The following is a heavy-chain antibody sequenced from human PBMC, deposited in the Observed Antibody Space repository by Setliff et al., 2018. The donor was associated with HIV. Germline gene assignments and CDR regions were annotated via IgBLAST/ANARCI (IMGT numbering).Heavy chain of an antibody. CDR3: ARDEQYQLLLDY. CDR1: GYSFTSYG. J-gene: IGHJ4*02. D-gene: IGHD2-2*01. Sequence: ASVKVSCKAFGYSFTSYGISWVRQAPGQGFEWMGWISTYNGNINYAQKVQGRVTMTTDTSTNTVYMELRSPRSDDTAVYYCARDEQYQLLLDYWGQGTLVTVSS. V-gene: IGHV1-18*01. CDR2: ISTYNGNI.